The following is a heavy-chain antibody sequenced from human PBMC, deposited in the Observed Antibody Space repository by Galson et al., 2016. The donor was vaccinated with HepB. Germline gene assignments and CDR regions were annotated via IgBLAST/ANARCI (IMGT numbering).Heavy chain of an antibody. D-gene: IGHD6-25*01. CDR1: GFTFSTYW. V-gene: IGHV3-7*01. CDR2: IKQDGSQK. J-gene: IGHJ4*02. Sequence: SLRLSCAGSGFTFSTYWMTWVRQAPGKGLEWVASIKQDGSQKDYVDSVRGRFTISRDNAKKSAFLQMDSLRVEDTAVYYCAGGGVRLSKQWGQGTVVTVSS. CDR3: AGGGVRLSKQ.